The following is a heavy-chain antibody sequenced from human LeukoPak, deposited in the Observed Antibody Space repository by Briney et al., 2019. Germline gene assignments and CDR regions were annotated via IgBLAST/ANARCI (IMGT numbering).Heavy chain of an antibody. Sequence: PGGSLRLSCAASGFTFSDYYMSWIRQAPGKGLEWVSYISSSGSTIYYADSVKGRFTISRDNAKNSLYLQMNSLRAEDTAVYYCARDRSIAARRYYYYYYMDVWGKGTTVTVSS. CDR1: GFTFSDYY. J-gene: IGHJ6*03. D-gene: IGHD6-6*01. CDR3: ARDRSIAARRYYYYYYMDV. CDR2: ISSSGSTI. V-gene: IGHV3-11*01.